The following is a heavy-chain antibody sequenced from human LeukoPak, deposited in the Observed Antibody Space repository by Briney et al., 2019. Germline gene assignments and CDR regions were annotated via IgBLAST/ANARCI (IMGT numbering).Heavy chain of an antibody. CDR2: IRADAVTT. J-gene: IGHJ6*03. CDR1: GFIFSHHG. CDR3: AKVSARGYCSGGSCYSNNYMDV. D-gene: IGHD2-15*01. V-gene: IGHV3-23*01. Sequence: GGSLRLSCATSGFIFSHHGMNWVRQAPGKGLEWVSGIRADAVTTYYADSVKGRFIISRDNSKNTVYLQMNSLRAEDTAVYYCAKVSARGYCSGGSCYSNNYMDVWGKGTTVTISS.